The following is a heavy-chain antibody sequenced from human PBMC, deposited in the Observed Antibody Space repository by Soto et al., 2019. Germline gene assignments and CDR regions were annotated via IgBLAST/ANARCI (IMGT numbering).Heavy chain of an antibody. CDR2: ISGSGGST. J-gene: IGHJ6*02. Sequence: EVQLLESGGGLVQPGGSLRLSCGASGFTFSSYAMSWVRQAPGKGLEWVSAISGSGGSTYYADSVKGRFTISRDNSKNTLYLQMNSLRAADTAVYYSAKDHQGESTSSLDVCGQGTTVTVSS. CDR1: GFTFSSYA. V-gene: IGHV3-23*01. D-gene: IGHD2-2*01. CDR3: AKDHQGESTSSLDV.